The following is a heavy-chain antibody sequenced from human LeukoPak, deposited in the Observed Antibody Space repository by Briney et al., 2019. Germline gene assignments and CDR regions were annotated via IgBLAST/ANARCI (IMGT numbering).Heavy chain of an antibody. V-gene: IGHV3-30*02. CDR3: AKGPITLALHYFDY. CDR2: IRCDGSNK. D-gene: IGHD3-10*01. Sequence: GGSLRLSCAASGFTFSSYDIHWVRQAPGKGLEWVAFIRCDGSNKYYAYSVRGRFTISRDNSKNTLFLQMNSLRPEDTAVYFCAKGPITLALHYFDYWGQGTLVTVSS. CDR1: GFTFSSYD. J-gene: IGHJ4*02.